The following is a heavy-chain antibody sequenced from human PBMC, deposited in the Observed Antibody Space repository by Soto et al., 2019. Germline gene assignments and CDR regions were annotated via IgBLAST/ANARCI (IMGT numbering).Heavy chain of an antibody. CDR3: AKPLQSYDFWSGYYTNAFDI. D-gene: IGHD3-3*01. CDR1: GFTFSSYA. J-gene: IGHJ3*02. Sequence: GGSLRLSCAASGFTFSSYAMSWVRQAPGKGLEWVSAISGSGGSTYYADSVKGRFTISRDNSKNTLYLQMNSLRAEDTAVYYCAKPLQSYDFWSGYYTNAFDIWGQGPMVTVSS. V-gene: IGHV3-23*01. CDR2: ISGSGGST.